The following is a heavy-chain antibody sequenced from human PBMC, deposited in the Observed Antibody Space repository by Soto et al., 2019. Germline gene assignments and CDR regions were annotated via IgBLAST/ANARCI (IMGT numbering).Heavy chain of an antibody. CDR2: ISGDASST. V-gene: IGHV3-74*01. Sequence: EVKVVESGGCLVQPGGSLRLSCAASGFTFSDNWMHWVRQPPGKGPVWVSRISGDASSTSYAESVKGRCTISRDSAKNTVYPKIDSLRVENTAVYYCTRGGTRTTYWGLFDSWGQGTLVTVSS. D-gene: IGHD7-27*01. J-gene: IGHJ4*02. CDR3: TRGGTRTTYWGLFDS. CDR1: GFTFSDNW.